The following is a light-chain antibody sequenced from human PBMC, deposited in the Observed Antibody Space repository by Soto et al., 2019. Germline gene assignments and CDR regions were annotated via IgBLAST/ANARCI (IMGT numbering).Light chain of an antibody. CDR2: WAS. CDR3: QQHYSTPYS. J-gene: IGKJ2*03. Sequence: DVVMTQSPDSLAVSLGERATINCKSSQSVLYSSNNKNYLVWYQQKPGQPPKPLIYWASTRESGVPDRFCGSGSGTDFTLTISSLQAEDVAVYYCQQHYSTPYSFGQGTKLEIK. V-gene: IGKV4-1*01. CDR1: QSVLYSSNNKNY.